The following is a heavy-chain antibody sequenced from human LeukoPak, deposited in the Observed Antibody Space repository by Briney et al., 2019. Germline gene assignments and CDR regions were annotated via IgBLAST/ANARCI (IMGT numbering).Heavy chain of an antibody. CDR2: INPNSGNT. D-gene: IGHD6-13*01. CDR3: ARTPGAAGRKNWFDP. Sequence: ASVTVSCTASGYTFTGYYMHWVRQAPGQGLEWMGWINPNSGNTGYAQKFQGRVTMTRNTSISTAYMGLSSLRSEDTAVYYCARTPGAAGRKNWFDPWGQGTLVTVSS. J-gene: IGHJ5*02. CDR1: GYTFTGYY. V-gene: IGHV1-8*02.